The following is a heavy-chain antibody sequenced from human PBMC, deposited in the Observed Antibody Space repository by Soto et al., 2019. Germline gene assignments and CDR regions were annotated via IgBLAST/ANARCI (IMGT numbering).Heavy chain of an antibody. CDR2: IIPIFGTA. Sequence: QVQLVQSGADVKKPGSSVKVSCEVSGGTFSNYAFTWVRQGPGQGLEWMGGIIPIFGTANYARQFKGRVAISADKSTTTTYMELSNLTSEDTAVYYCARVAETGYTSGWSYFDYWGQGSLVTVSS. D-gene: IGHD6-19*01. V-gene: IGHV1-69*14. J-gene: IGHJ4*02. CDR3: ARVAETGYTSGWSYFDY. CDR1: GGTFSNYA.